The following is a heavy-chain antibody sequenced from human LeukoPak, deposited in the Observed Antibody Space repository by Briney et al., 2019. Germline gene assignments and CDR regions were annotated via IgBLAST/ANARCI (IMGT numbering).Heavy chain of an antibody. CDR2: ISGSGGST. CDR3: SCPGDDFDWLLWPY. J-gene: IGHJ4*02. CDR1: GFTFSSYA. Sequence: PGGSLRLSCAASGFTFSSYAMSWVRQAPGKGLEWVSAISGSGGSTYYADSVKGRFTISRDNSKNTLYLQMNSLRAKDTAVYYCSCPGDDFDWLLWPYWGQGTLVTVSS. V-gene: IGHV3-23*01. D-gene: IGHD3-9*01.